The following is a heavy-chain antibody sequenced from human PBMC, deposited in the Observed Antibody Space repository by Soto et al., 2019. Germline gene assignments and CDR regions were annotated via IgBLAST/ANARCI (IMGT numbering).Heavy chain of an antibody. J-gene: IGHJ4*02. D-gene: IGHD1-26*01. CDR3: AGGTNSGSYGVFDA. CDR2: IVVGSGNT. CDR1: GIPLTSTA. Sequence: SAVKASCKACGIPLTSTAGEWVGKGRGHRLEWIGWIVVGSGNTNYAQKFQERVTITRDMSTSTAYMELSSLRSEDTAVYYCAGGTNSGSYGVFDAWGKGTLVTVSS. V-gene: IGHV1-58*01.